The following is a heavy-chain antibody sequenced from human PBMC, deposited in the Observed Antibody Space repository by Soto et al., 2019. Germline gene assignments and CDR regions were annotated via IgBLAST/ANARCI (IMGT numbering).Heavy chain of an antibody. D-gene: IGHD6-13*01. CDR3: ARVQGIAAADGYYYYGTDV. CDR1: GDSVSSNSAA. V-gene: IGHV6-1*01. Sequence: PSQTLSLTCVISGDSVSSNSAAWNWIRQSPSRGLEWLGRTYYRSKWYNDYAVSVKSRITINPDTSKNQFSLQLNSVTPEDTAVYYCARVQGIAAADGYYYYGTDVWGQGTTVTVSS. J-gene: IGHJ6*02. CDR2: TYYRSKWYN.